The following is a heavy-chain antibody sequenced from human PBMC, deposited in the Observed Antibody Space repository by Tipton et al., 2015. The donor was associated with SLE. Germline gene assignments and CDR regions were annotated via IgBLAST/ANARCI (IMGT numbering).Heavy chain of an antibody. CDR3: ARGPLLGSPVPY. CDR1: GYSISSGYY. CDR2: IYHSGST. J-gene: IGHJ4*02. V-gene: IGHV4-38-2*01. Sequence: TLSLTCAVSGYSISSGYYWGWIRQPPGKGLEWIGSIYHSGSTYYNPSLKSRVTISVDTSKNQFSLQLSSVTAADTAVYYCARGPLLGSPVPYWGQGTLVTVSS. D-gene: IGHD7-27*01.